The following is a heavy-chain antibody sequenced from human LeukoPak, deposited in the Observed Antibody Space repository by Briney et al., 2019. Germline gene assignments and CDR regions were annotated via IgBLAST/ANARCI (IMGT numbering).Heavy chain of an antibody. CDR3: ARGASAIFGVVRDPFEP. D-gene: IGHD3-3*01. CDR1: GGSFSGYY. CDR2: INHSGST. J-gene: IGHJ5*02. Sequence: PSETLSLTCAVSGGSFSGYYWSWIRQPPGKGLEWIGEINHSGSTNYNPSLKSRVTISVDTSKNQFSLKLSSVTAADTAVYYCARGASAIFGVVRDPFEPWGQGTLVTVSS. V-gene: IGHV4-34*01.